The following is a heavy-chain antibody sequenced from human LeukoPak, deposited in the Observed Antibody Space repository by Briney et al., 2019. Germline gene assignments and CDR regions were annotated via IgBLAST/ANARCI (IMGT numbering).Heavy chain of an antibody. D-gene: IGHD2-15*01. J-gene: IGHJ6*03. CDR3: AKNGDRGAYCTGGTCYPYFYYYMDV. Sequence: GGSLRLSCAASGFTFSSYGMSWVRQAPGKGLEWVSAISGSGRSTYYADSVKGRFTISRDNSKNTLYLQMNSLRAEDTAIYYCAKNGDRGAYCTGGTCYPYFYYYMDVWGKGTTVTI. V-gene: IGHV3-23*01. CDR2: ISGSGRST. CDR1: GFTFSSYG.